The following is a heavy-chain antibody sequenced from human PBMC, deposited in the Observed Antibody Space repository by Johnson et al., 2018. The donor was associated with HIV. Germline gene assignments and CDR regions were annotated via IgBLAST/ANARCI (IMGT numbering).Heavy chain of an antibody. J-gene: IGHJ3*02. CDR1: GFTFSNAW. CDR2: IAHDESIT. CDR3: AKDDNLGVWYSDAFDI. Sequence: QVQLVESGGGLVKPGGSLRLSCAASGFTFSNAWMSWVRQAPGKGLEWVAFIAHDESITHYADSVKCRFTMSRDNSKNTLYLQMKSLRAEDTAIYYCAKDDNLGVWYSDAFDIWGQGTMVTVSS. V-gene: IGHV3-30*02. D-gene: IGHD2-21*02.